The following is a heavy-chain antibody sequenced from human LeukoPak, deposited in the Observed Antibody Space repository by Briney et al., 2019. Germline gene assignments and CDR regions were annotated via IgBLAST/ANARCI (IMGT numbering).Heavy chain of an antibody. Sequence: SETLSLTCTVSGGSISSYYWSWIRQPAGKGLEWIGRIYTSGSTNYNPSLKSRVTMSVDTSKNQFSLKLSSVTAADTAVYYCAREEVSATDDSTTNYMDDRAKGTPVNISS. D-gene: IGHD2-15*01. J-gene: IGHJ6*03. V-gene: IGHV4-4*07. CDR1: GGSISSYY. CDR2: IYTSGST. CDR3: AREEVSATDDSTTNYMDD.